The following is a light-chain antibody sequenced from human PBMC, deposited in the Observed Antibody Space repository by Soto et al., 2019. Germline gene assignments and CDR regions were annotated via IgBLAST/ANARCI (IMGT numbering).Light chain of an antibody. Sequence: EIQMTQSPSTLSASVGESVTITCRASQRISRRLAWYQQKPGKAPKLLIYKASSLESGVPSRFSGSGSGTEFTLTISSLQPDDFATYYCQQYNSYSPLMYTFGQGIKLEIK. CDR3: QQYNSYSPLMYT. CDR2: KAS. J-gene: IGKJ2*01. V-gene: IGKV1-5*03. CDR1: QRISRR.